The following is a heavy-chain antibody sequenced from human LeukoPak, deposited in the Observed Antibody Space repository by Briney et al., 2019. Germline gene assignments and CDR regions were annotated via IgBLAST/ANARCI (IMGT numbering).Heavy chain of an antibody. CDR1: GGSFSGYY. J-gene: IGHJ3*02. V-gene: IGHV4-34*01. CDR3: ARVWPNVPAARSALHAFDI. D-gene: IGHD2-2*01. CDR2: INHSGST. Sequence: PSETLSLTFAVYGGSFSGYYWSWIRQPPGKGLEWIGEINHSGSTNYNPSLKSRVTISVDTSKNQFSLKLSSVTAADTAVYYCARVWPNVPAARSALHAFDIWGQGTMVTVSS.